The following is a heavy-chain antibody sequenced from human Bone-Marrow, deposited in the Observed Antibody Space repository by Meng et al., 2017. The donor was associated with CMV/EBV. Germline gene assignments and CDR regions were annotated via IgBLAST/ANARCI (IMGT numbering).Heavy chain of an antibody. V-gene: IGHV3-30*04. CDR2: ISYDGGNK. Sequence: GESLKISCAASGFTFSSYAMHWVRQAPGKGLEWVAVISYDGGNKYYADSVKGRFTISRDNSKNTLYLQMNSLRAEDTAVYYCARDQGPRKNENDSSQSPWVWGQGTLVTVSS. CDR1: GFTFSSYA. J-gene: IGHJ4*02. CDR3: ARDQGPRKNENDSSQSPWV. D-gene: IGHD3-22*01.